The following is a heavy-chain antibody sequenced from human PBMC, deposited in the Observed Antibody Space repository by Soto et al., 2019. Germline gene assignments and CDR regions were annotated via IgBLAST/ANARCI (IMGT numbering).Heavy chain of an antibody. D-gene: IGHD3-9*01. CDR3: ARRNFYSRNWFDP. J-gene: IGHJ5*02. CDR1: GGSISSSSYY. V-gene: IGHV4-39*01. Sequence: QLQLQESGPGLVKPSETLSLTCTVSGGSISSSSYYWGWIRQPPGKGLEWIGSIYYSGSTYYNPSLKSRVTISVDTSKNQFSLKLSSVTAADTAVYYCARRNFYSRNWFDPWGRGTLVTVSS. CDR2: IYYSGST.